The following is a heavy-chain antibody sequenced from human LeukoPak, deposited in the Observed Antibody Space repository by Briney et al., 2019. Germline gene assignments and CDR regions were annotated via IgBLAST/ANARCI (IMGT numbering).Heavy chain of an antibody. V-gene: IGHV4-34*01. CDR3: ARGRGYCSGGSCSHYFDY. CDR1: GGSFSGYY. CDR2: INHSGST. Sequence: SETLSLTCAVYGGSFSGYYWSWIRQPPGKGLEWIGEINHSGSTNYNPTLKSRVTISVDTSKNQFSLKLSSVTAADTAVYYCARGRGYCSGGSCSHYFDYWGQGTLVTVSS. J-gene: IGHJ4*02. D-gene: IGHD2-15*01.